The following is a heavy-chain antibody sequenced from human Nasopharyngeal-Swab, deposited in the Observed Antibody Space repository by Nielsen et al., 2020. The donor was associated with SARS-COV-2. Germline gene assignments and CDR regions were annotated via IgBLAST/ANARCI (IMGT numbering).Heavy chain of an antibody. V-gene: IGHV5-51*01. J-gene: IGHJ4*02. CDR3: ARPLAAASYYFDY. CDR2: IYPGDSDT. D-gene: IGHD6-25*01. CDR1: GYSFIDYW. Sequence: GGSLRLSCKGSGYSFIDYWIGWGRQMPGRGLEWMGIIYPGDSDTRYNPSFQGQVTISADNSISTAYLQWGSLKASDSAMYYCARPLAAASYYFDYWGQGTLVTVSS.